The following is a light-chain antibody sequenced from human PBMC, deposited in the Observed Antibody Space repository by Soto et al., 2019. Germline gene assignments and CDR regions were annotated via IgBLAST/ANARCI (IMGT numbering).Light chain of an antibody. CDR1: QNINNY. V-gene: IGKV1-39*01. J-gene: IGKJ5*01. Sequence: DIQMTQSPSSLSASVGDRVTITCRASQNINNYLNWYQQKPGKAPKLLIYAASSLQSGVPSRFSGSGSGTDFTLTISSLQPEDFATYYCQQCYSTSYTFGQGTRLDIK. CDR3: QQCYSTSYT. CDR2: AAS.